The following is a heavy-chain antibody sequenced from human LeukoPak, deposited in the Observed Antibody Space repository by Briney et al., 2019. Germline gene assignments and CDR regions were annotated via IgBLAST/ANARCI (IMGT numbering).Heavy chain of an antibody. CDR1: GYTFTNYW. Sequence: GESLRISCKGSGYTFTNYWIGWVRQMPGKGLEWMGIIYPGDSDGRYSPSFQGHVTISADKSISTAYLQWSSLKASDTAMYYCAGAGIAVAGNAEYFQHWGQGTLVTVSS. V-gene: IGHV5-51*01. D-gene: IGHD6-19*01. CDR2: IYPGDSDG. J-gene: IGHJ1*01. CDR3: AGAGIAVAGNAEYFQH.